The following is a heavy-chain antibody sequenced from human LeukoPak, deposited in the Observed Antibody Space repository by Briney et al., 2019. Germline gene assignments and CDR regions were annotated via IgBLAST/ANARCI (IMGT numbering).Heavy chain of an antibody. J-gene: IGHJ4*02. CDR3: ATGIAAADSFDY. V-gene: IGHV4-4*02. CDR2: IYHSGST. CDR1: GGSISSSNW. Sequence: SETLSLTCAVSGGSISSSNWWSWVRQPPGKGLEWIGEIYHSGSTNYNPSLKSRVTISVDKSKNQFSLKLSSVTAADTAVYYCATGIAAADSFDYWAREPWSPSPQ. D-gene: IGHD6-13*01.